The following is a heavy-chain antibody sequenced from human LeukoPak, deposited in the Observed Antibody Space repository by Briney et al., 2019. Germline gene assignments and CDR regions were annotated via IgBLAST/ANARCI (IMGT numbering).Heavy chain of an antibody. CDR3: AKVAYYGSGSYDMDV. CDR2: ISGSGGST. Sequence: GASLRLSCAASGFTFSSYAMSWVRQAPGKGLEWVSAISGSGGSTYYADSVKGRFTISRDNSKNTLYLQMNSLRAEGTAVYYCAKVAYYGSGSYDMDVWGQGTTVTVSS. D-gene: IGHD3-10*01. J-gene: IGHJ6*02. V-gene: IGHV3-23*01. CDR1: GFTFSSYA.